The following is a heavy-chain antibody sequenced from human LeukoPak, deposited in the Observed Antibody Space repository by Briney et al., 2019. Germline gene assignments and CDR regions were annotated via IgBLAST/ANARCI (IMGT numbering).Heavy chain of an antibody. CDR1: GGSISSSSYY. Sequence: SETLSLTCTVSGGSISSSSYYWGWIRQPPGKGLEWIGSIYYSGSTYYNPSLKSRLTISVDTSKNQFSLKVSSVTAADTAVYYCARHRAGGSGMAVDYWGQGTLVTVSS. D-gene: IGHD3-10*01. CDR3: ARHRAGGSGMAVDY. V-gene: IGHV4-39*01. J-gene: IGHJ4*02. CDR2: IYYSGST.